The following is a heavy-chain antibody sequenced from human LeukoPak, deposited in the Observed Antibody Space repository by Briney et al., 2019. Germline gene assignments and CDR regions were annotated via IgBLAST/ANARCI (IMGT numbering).Heavy chain of an antibody. Sequence: GGSLRLSCAASGXTFSNYEMNWVRQTPGKGLEWVSFISDNGKTKSYVDSVRGRFIISRDKAKTSLFLQMSSLRAEDTAVYYCARARIAAPLLDYWGEGTLVTVSS. CDR3: ARARIAAPLLDY. V-gene: IGHV3-48*03. CDR1: GXTFSNYE. J-gene: IGHJ4*02. CDR2: ISDNGKTK. D-gene: IGHD6-13*01.